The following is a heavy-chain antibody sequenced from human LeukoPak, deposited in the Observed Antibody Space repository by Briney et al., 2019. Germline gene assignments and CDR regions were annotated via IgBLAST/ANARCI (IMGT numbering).Heavy chain of an antibody. D-gene: IGHD6-13*01. CDR2: INPNSGGT. Sequence: GASVKVSCKASGYTFTGYYMHWVRQAPGQGLEWMGWINPNSGGTNYAQKFQGWVTMTRDTSISTAYMELSRLRSDDTAVYYCARGMVLGYSSSQGDYWGQGTLVTVSS. CDR1: GYTFTGYY. CDR3: ARGMVLGYSSSQGDY. V-gene: IGHV1-2*04. J-gene: IGHJ4*02.